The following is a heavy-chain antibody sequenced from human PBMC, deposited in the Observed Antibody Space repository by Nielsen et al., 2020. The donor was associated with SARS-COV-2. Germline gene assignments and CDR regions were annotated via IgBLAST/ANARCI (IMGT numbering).Heavy chain of an antibody. CDR2: ITHAGTT. Sequence: SETLSLTCAVYNGSFSTYYWSWIRQSPEKGLEWIGEITHAGTTNYNPSLQSRVTISLDTSKKQFSLRLSSLTAADTAVYYCAGTLTIFGVAPTLDYWGQGTLVTVSS. V-gene: IGHV4-34*01. J-gene: IGHJ4*02. D-gene: IGHD3-3*02. CDR1: NGSFSTYY. CDR3: AGTLTIFGVAPTLDY.